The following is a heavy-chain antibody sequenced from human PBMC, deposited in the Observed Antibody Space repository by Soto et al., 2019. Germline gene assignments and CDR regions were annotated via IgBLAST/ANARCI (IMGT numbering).Heavy chain of an antibody. Sequence: SETLSLTCVVFGGSFSAYYWSWIRQPPEKGLEWIGEISHRGGTTYNPSLKSRATISVDTSKNQFSLRVTSVTAADTAVYYCATANWSHHYFDPWGQGTLVTVSS. CDR1: GGSFSAYY. D-gene: IGHD1-1*01. V-gene: IGHV4-34*01. J-gene: IGHJ5*02. CDR2: ISHRGGT. CDR3: ATANWSHHYFDP.